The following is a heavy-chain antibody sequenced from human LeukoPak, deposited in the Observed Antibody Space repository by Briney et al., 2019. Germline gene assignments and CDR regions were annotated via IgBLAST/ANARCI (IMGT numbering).Heavy chain of an antibody. V-gene: IGHV1-18*01. D-gene: IGHD3-10*02. CDR2: ISGYGST. CDR3: ARGVCSNDY. Sequence: ASVKVSCKASGYTFTTYGISWVRQAPGQGLEWMGWISGYGSTNYAQNLQGRVTMTTDTSTSTAYMELRSLRSDDTAVYYCARGVCSNDYWGQGTLVTVSS. J-gene: IGHJ4*02. CDR1: GYTFTTYG.